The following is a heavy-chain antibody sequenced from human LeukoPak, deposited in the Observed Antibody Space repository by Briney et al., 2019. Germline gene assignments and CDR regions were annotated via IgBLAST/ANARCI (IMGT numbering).Heavy chain of an antibody. J-gene: IGHJ3*02. CDR2: MFYSGSA. CDR1: GGSITSGGYY. V-gene: IGHV4-31*03. D-gene: IGHD5-24*01. CDR3: ARDQRGDAYNPGI. Sequence: SQTLSLTCTVSGGSITSGGYYWSWIRQHPGKGLEWIGYMFYSGSAYYNPSLKSRVTISVDSSKNQFSLKLSSVTAADTAVYYCARDQRGDAYNPGIWGQGTMVIVSS.